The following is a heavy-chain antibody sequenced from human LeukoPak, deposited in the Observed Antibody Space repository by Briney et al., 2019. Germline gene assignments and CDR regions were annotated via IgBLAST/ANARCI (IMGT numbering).Heavy chain of an antibody. CDR3: ARGHDYYDL. D-gene: IGHD3-22*01. Sequence: RASVKVSCKGSGYTFTSDGMSWVRQAPGQGLEWMGWISAYNGNTNYAQKLQGRVTKTTDTSTSTAYMELRSLRSDDTAVYYCARGHDYYDLWGQGTLVTVSS. CDR2: ISAYNGNT. J-gene: IGHJ4*02. V-gene: IGHV1-18*01. CDR1: GYTFTSDG.